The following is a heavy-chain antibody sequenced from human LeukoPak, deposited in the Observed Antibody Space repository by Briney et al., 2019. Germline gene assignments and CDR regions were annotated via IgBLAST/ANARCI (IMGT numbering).Heavy chain of an antibody. J-gene: IGHJ4*02. D-gene: IGHD3-22*01. Sequence: PSETLSLTCTVSGGSISSSDYYWSWIRQPPGKGLEWIGYIYYSGSTYYNPSLKSRVTISVDTSENQFSLKLGSVTDADTAVYFCARRLYYFGSSGFSSCFDYWGQGTLVTVSS. CDR2: IYYSGST. CDR1: GGSISSSDYY. CDR3: ARRLYYFGSSGFSSCFDY. V-gene: IGHV4-30-4*01.